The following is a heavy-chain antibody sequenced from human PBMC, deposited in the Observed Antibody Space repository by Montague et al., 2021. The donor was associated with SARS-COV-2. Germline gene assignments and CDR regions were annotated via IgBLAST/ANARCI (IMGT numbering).Heavy chain of an antibody. CDR2: ISGSDGST. CDR1: GFTFSSYA. CDR3: AKDQFVYDFWSGYGTIDY. J-gene: IGHJ4*02. Sequence: SLSLSFAASGFTFSSYAMSWVRQAPGKGLEWVSAISGSDGSTYYADSVKGRFTISRDNSKNTLYLQMNSLRAEDTAVYYCAKDQFVYDFWSGYGTIDYWGQGTLVTVSS. V-gene: IGHV3-23*01. D-gene: IGHD3-3*01.